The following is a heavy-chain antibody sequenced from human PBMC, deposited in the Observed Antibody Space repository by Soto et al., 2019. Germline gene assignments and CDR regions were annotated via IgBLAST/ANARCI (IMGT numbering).Heavy chain of an antibody. CDR1: GFTFSSYA. Sequence: EVQLLESGGGLVQPGGSLRLSCAASGFTFSSYAMSWVRQAPGKGLEWVSAISGSGGSTYYADSVKGRFTISRDNSKNSLYLHINSLRAEDTAVYYCAKYYGEYQLLNFDYWGQGTLVTVSS. D-gene: IGHD2-2*01. CDR3: AKYYGEYQLLNFDY. V-gene: IGHV3-23*01. CDR2: ISGSGGST. J-gene: IGHJ4*02.